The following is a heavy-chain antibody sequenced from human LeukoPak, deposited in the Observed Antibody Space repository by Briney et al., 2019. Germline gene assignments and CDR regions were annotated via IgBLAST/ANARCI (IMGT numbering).Heavy chain of an antibody. V-gene: IGHV4-38-2*02. CDR1: GYSISSGYY. CDR3: AREGDSSSVGWFDP. J-gene: IGHJ5*02. CDR2: IYHSGRS. D-gene: IGHD6-13*01. Sequence: SETLSLTCTVSGYSISSGYYWGWIRQSPGKGLEWIGNIYHSGRSYYNPSLKSRVTISVDTSKNYFSLKLSSVTAADTAVYYCAREGDSSSVGWFDPWGQGTQVTVSS.